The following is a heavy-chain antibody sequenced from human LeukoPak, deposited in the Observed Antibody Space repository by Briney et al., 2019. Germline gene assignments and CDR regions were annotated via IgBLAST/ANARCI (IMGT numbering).Heavy chain of an antibody. CDR2: INPNSGGT. D-gene: IGHD3-3*01. Sequence: GASVKVSCKASGYTFTGYYMHWVRQAPGQGLEWMGWINPNSGGTNYAQKFQGRVTMTRDTSISTAYMELSRLRSDDTAVYYCASGLSFGVVLDAFDIWGQGTMVTVSS. V-gene: IGHV1-2*02. CDR1: GYTFTGYY. CDR3: ASGLSFGVVLDAFDI. J-gene: IGHJ3*02.